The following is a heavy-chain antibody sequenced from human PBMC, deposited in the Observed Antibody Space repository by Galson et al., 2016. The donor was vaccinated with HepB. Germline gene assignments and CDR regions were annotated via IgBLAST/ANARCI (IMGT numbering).Heavy chain of an antibody. D-gene: IGHD6-13*01. CDR2: ISRTSQTI. V-gene: IGHV3-48*01. CDR1: GFSFSSYR. Sequence: SLRPSCAVSGFSFSSYRMNWVRQVPGKGLEWVSYISRTSQTIYYADSVKGRFTISRDNAKNSLYLQMASLRPEDTAVYYCARVREQQLLDAFDIWGQGTMVTVSS. J-gene: IGHJ3*02. CDR3: ARVREQQLLDAFDI.